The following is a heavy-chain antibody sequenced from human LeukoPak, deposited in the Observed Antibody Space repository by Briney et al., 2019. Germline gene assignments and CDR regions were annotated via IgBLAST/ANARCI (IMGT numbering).Heavy chain of an antibody. CDR3: AREGIAAAGHDY. CDR2: ISTSSGTI. D-gene: IGHD6-13*01. V-gene: IGHV3-48*04. Sequence: PGGSLRLSCAASGFTFSSYSMNWVRQAPGKGLEWVSYISTSSGTIYYADSVKGRFTISRDNAKNSLYLQMNSLRAEDTAVYYCAREGIAAAGHDYWGQGTLVTVSS. CDR1: GFTFSSYS. J-gene: IGHJ4*02.